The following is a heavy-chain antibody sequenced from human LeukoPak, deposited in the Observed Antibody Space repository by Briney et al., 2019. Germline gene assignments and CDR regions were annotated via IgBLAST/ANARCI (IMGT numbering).Heavy chain of an antibody. V-gene: IGHV4-38-2*02. Sequence: SETLSLTCTVSGYSISNGYYWGWIRQPPGKGLEWIGSIYESGSTDYSPSLKSRVTISVDTSKNQFSLRLNSVTAADTAIYYCARDDWVVRGLLTRAFDNWGQGILVTVSA. CDR1: GYSISNGYY. J-gene: IGHJ5*02. D-gene: IGHD3-10*01. CDR3: ARDDWVVRGLLTRAFDN. CDR2: IYESGST.